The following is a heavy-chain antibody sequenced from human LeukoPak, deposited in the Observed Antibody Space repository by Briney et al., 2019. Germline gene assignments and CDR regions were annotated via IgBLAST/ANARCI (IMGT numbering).Heavy chain of an antibody. CDR1: GGSISSFY. J-gene: IGHJ3*02. CDR2: IYTRGST. CDR3: AREGYYDSSGPSDAFDI. Sequence: SETLSLTCSVSGGSISSFYCNWIRQPAGKGLEWLGRIYTRGSTIYNPSLKSRVTISVDKSKNQFSLTLSSVTAADTVVYYCAREGYYDSSGPSDAFDIWGQGTMVTVSS. D-gene: IGHD3-22*01. V-gene: IGHV4-4*07.